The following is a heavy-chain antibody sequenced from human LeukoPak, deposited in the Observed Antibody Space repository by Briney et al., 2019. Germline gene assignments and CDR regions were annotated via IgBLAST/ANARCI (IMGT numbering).Heavy chain of an antibody. Sequence: GRTLRLSCAASGFTLSSYGMHWVRQAPGKGLEWVAVISYDGSNKYYTDSVKGRFTISRDNSKNTLYLQMNRLRVEDTAVYYCAKGTKPQLRLLDYWGQGTLVTVSS. J-gene: IGHJ4*02. CDR1: GFTLSSYG. D-gene: IGHD4-17*01. CDR3: AKGTKPQLRLLDY. CDR2: ISYDGSNK. V-gene: IGHV3-30*18.